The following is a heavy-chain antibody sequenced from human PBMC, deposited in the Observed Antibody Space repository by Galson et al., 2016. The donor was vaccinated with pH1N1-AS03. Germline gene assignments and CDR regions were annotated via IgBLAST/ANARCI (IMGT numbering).Heavy chain of an antibody. CDR2: ISPSTGHR. CDR3: ARAQTPRHSHNLDY. J-gene: IGHJ4*02. CDR1: GYTFISYG. Sequence: SVKVSCKASGYTFISYGISWVRQAPGQGLEWMGWISPSTGHRNYVQKFQGRVTMTTDTSTTTAYMELRNLTSDDTALYYCARAQTPRHSHNLDYWGQGTLVTVSS. D-gene: IGHD1-1*01. V-gene: IGHV1-18*01.